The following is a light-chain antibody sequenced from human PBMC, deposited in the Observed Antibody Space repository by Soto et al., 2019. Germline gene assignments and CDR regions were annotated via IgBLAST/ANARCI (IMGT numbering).Light chain of an antibody. Sequence: EIEMTQSPATLSVSRGERATLSCRASQSVSSNLAWYQQKPGQAPRLLIYGASTRATGIPARFSGSGSGTEFTLTISSLQSEYFAVYYCQQCDTSRTWTFGQGTKVDSK. CDR1: QSVSSN. CDR3: QQCDTSRTWT. V-gene: IGKV3-15*01. CDR2: GAS. J-gene: IGKJ1*01.